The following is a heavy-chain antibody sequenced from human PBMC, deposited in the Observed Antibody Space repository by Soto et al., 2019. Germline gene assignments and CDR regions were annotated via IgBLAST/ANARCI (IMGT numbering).Heavy chain of an antibody. J-gene: IGHJ4*02. CDR1: GGSISSYY. Sequence: SETLSLTCTVSGGSISSYYWSWIRQPPGKGLEWIGYIYYSGSTNYNPSLKSRVTISVDTSKNQFSLNLSSVTAADTAVYYCARDRVGATNYWGQGTLVTVSS. CDR2: IYYSGST. CDR3: ARDRVGATNY. D-gene: IGHD1-26*01. V-gene: IGHV4-59*01.